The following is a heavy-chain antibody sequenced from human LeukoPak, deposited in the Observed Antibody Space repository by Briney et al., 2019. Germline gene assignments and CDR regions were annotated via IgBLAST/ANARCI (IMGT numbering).Heavy chain of an antibody. D-gene: IGHD5-12*01. CDR3: ARALDIVATIRNWWFDP. CDR1: GYTFTGYY. CDR2: INPNSGGT. J-gene: IGHJ5*02. Sequence: ASVKVSCKASGYTFTGYYMHWVRQAPGRGLEWMGWINPNSGGTNYAQKFQGRVTMTRDTSISTAYMELSRLRSDDTAVYYCARALDIVATIRNWWFDPWGQGTLVTVSS. V-gene: IGHV1-2*02.